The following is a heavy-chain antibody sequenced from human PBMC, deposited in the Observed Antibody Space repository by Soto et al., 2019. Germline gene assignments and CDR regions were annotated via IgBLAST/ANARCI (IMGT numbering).Heavy chain of an antibody. CDR3: ARGGQSGYYFYPSRSGEPLDY. CDR2: IYYSGSA. D-gene: IGHD3-22*01. Sequence: SETLSLTCTVSGGSVNNISDYWSWVRQPPGKGLEWIGYIYYSGSADYNPSLGSRVTISLDTSKNQFSLKLSSVTTADTAVYYCARGGQSGYYFYPSRSGEPLDYWGQGTLVTVSS. V-gene: IGHV4-61*01. CDR1: GGSVNNISDY. J-gene: IGHJ4*02.